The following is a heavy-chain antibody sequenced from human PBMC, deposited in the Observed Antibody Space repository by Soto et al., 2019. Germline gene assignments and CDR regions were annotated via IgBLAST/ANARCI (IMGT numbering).Heavy chain of an antibody. D-gene: IGHD3-10*01. CDR3: ARQSELSMVRGVIARIFDY. J-gene: IGHJ4*02. Sequence: SETLSLTCAVYGGSFSGYYWSWIRQPPGKGLEWIGYIYYSGSTNYNPSLKSRVTISVDTSKNQFSLKLSSVTAADTAVYYCARQSELSMVRGVIARIFDYWGQGTLVTVSS. V-gene: IGHV4-59*08. CDR2: IYYSGST. CDR1: GGSFSGYY.